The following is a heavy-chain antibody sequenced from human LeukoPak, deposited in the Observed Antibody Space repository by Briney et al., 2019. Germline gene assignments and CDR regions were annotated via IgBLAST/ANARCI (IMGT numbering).Heavy chain of an antibody. J-gene: IGHJ3*02. Sequence: SETLSLTCTVSGYSISSGYYWGWIRQPPGKGLEWIGSIYHSGSTYYNPSLKSRVTISVDTSKNQFSLKLSSVTAADTAVYYCAYDSSGYYYGADAFVIWGQGTMVTVSS. CDR3: AYDSSGYYYGADAFVI. D-gene: IGHD3-22*01. V-gene: IGHV4-38-2*02. CDR1: GYSISSGYY. CDR2: IYHSGST.